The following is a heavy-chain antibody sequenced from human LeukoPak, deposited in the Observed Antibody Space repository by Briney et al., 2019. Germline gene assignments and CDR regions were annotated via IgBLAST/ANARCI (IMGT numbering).Heavy chain of an antibody. CDR2: IKEDESAK. J-gene: IGHJ4*02. CDR3: ARDVGGSLDY. V-gene: IGHV3-7*01. D-gene: IGHD1-26*01. CDR1: GFTFRSYW. Sequence: GGSLRLSCAASGFTFRSYWMAWVRQAPGKGPEWVANIKEDESAKHQADSVKGRFTISRDNAQNSVYLQMSSLRGEDTAVYCCARDVGGSLDYWGQGTLVTVSS.